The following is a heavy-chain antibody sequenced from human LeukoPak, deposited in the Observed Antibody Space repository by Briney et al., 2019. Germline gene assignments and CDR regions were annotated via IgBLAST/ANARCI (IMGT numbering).Heavy chain of an antibody. CDR2: INAGNGNT. CDR3: ASDLAYCGGDCL. V-gene: IGHV1-3*01. D-gene: IGHD2-21*02. Sequence: ASVKVSCKASGYTFTSYAMHWVRQAPGQRLEWMGWINAGNGNTKYSQKFQGRVTITRDTSASTAYMELSSLRSEDTAVYYCASDLAYCGGDCLWGQGTLVTVSS. CDR1: GYTFTSYA. J-gene: IGHJ4*02.